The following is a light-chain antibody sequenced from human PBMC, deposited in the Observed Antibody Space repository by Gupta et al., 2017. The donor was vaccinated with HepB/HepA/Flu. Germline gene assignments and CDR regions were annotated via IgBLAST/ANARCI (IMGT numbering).Light chain of an antibody. Sequence: IQMTQSPSPLSPSVAARVTILCRASQRISSWLAWYQQKPGRAPNLLIYEVSTLESGVPSRFSGSGSETEFTRTISSLQPDDFATYFCHHYSSFSRTFGQGTKVEI. CDR1: QRISSW. CDR2: EVS. CDR3: HHYSSFSRT. V-gene: IGKV1-5*03. J-gene: IGKJ1*01.